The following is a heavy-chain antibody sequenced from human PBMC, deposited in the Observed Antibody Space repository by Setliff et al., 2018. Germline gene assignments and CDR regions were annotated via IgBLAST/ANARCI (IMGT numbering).Heavy chain of an antibody. J-gene: IGHJ6*03. Sequence: PSETLSLTCAVYGGSFSGYYWSWIRQPPGKGLEWIGEINHSGSTNYNPSLKSRVTISVDTSKNQFSLKLTSVTAADTAVYYCARVSGFLYVDVWGKGTTVTAP. V-gene: IGHV4-34*01. CDR3: ARVSGFLYVDV. CDR1: GGSFSGYY. CDR2: INHSGST. D-gene: IGHD3-3*01.